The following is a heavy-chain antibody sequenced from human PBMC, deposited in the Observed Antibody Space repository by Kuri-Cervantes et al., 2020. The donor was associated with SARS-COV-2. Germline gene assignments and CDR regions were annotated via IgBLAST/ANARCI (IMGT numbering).Heavy chain of an antibody. CDR1: GGSFSGYY. CDR2: INHSGST. D-gene: IGHD3-9*01. CDR3: ARGIVLRYFDWLPRAFDY. Sequence: GSLRLSCAVYGGSFSGYYWSWIRQPPGKGLEWIGEINHSGSTNYNPSLKSRVTISVDTSKNQFSLKLSSVTAADTAVYYCARGIVLRYFDWLPRAFDYWGQGTLVTVSS. V-gene: IGHV4-34*01. J-gene: IGHJ4*02.